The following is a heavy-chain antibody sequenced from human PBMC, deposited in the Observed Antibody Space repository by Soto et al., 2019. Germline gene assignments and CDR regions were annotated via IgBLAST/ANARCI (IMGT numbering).Heavy chain of an antibody. V-gene: IGHV3-15*07. D-gene: IGHD3-10*01. CDR2: VKSKTDGGSS. CDR1: GFPFSNAW. J-gene: IGHJ4*01. CDR3: TTYYRTSLPQNRFDY. Sequence: GGSLRLPCVASGFPFSNAWINWVRQVPGKGLEWVGRVKSKTDGGSSDYAAAVRGRFAVSRDDSRNIVYLQMNSLKIEDTGVYYCTTYYRTSLPQNRFDYWRQGTQVTVSS.